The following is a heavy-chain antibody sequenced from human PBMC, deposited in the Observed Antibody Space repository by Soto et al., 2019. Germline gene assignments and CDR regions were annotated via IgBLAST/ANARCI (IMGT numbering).Heavy chain of an antibody. CDR2: TYYRSKWNT. J-gene: IGHJ6*02. CDR1: GDSVSSNTGA. D-gene: IGHD6-6*01. V-gene: IGHV6-1*02. CDR3: VRQHSTSSEYYGLDV. Sequence: QVQLQQSGPGLVKPSQTLSLTCAISGDSVSSNTGAWKWIRQSPSRGLEWLGRTYYRSKWNTDYEASVKSRITINPDTSKNQFSLQIDSVTLEDTAVYYCVRQHSTSSEYYGLDVWGRGTAVTVSS.